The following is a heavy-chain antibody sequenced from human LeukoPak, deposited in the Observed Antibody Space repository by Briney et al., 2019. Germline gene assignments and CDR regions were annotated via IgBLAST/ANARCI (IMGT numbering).Heavy chain of an antibody. CDR2: INPNSGGT. Sequence: GASVKVSCKASGYTFTGYYMHWVRQAPGQGLEWMGWINPNSGGTNYAQKFQGRVTITRDMSISTAYMELSRLRSDDTAVYYCARDQPPAYGSGSYLFDYWGQGTLVTVSS. D-gene: IGHD3-10*01. CDR3: ARDQPPAYGSGSYLFDY. J-gene: IGHJ4*02. CDR1: GYTFTGYY. V-gene: IGHV1-2*02.